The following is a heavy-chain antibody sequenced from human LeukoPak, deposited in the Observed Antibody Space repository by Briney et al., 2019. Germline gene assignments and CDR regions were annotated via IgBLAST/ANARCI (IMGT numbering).Heavy chain of an antibody. CDR2: ISCYNGDT. J-gene: IGHJ4*02. D-gene: IGHD6-19*01. V-gene: IGHV1-18*01. CDR1: GYPFNKHG. Sequence: ASVKVSCKASGYPFNKHGISWVRQAPGQGLEWMGWISCYNGDTHYAQKFQGRVTMTTDTSTTTAYMELRSLRSDDTALYYCARDPTNTSGRYAYFDSWGQGTLVTASS. CDR3: ARDPTNTSGRYAYFDS.